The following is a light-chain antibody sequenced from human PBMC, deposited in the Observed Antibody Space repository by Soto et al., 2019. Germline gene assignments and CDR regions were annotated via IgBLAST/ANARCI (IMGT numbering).Light chain of an antibody. CDR1: QDISRW. V-gene: IGKV1-12*01. Sequence: DIQMTQSPSSVSASVGDRVTITCRASQDISRWLAWYQHNPGKAPKLVIYGTSNFQSGVPYRFGGCGSVTGFTLTITSFQPEDFATYYCQQATRFPFSVGGGTKVEIK. CDR3: QQATRFPFS. CDR2: GTS. J-gene: IGKJ4*01.